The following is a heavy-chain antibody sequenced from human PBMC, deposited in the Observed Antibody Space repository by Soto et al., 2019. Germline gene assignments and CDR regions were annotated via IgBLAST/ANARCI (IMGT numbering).Heavy chain of an antibody. D-gene: IGHD3-10*01. J-gene: IGHJ6*02. V-gene: IGHV3-9*01. CDR3: VRDSSSGGADV. Sequence: EEELVESGGGLAQPGRSLRLSCAPSGFTLRDSAMHWVRQVPGEGLEWVSGILASGDVGYVDSVRGRFTMARDVAKSSLHLQMSSLKSDGTALYYCVRDSSSGGADVWGHGTTVTVSS. CDR2: ILASGDV. CDR1: GFTLRDSA.